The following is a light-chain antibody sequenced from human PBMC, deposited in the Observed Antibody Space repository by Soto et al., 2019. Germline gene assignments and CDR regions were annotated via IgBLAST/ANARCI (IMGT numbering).Light chain of an antibody. V-gene: IGKV1-27*01. CDR2: AAS. J-gene: IGKJ3*01. CDR3: QKYNSAPFN. CDR1: QAISNY. Sequence: DAQMTQSPTSLSASLGDRVTISCRASQAISNYLAWYQQKPGQVPRLLMYAASTLHSGVPSRFSGSGSGTDFTLTITGVQPEDVGTYYCQKYNSAPFNFGPGTKVDIK.